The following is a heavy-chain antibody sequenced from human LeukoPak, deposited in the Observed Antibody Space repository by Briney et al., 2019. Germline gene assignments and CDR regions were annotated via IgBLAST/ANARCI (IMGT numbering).Heavy chain of an antibody. V-gene: IGHV3-49*04. CDR1: GFTFGDYA. J-gene: IGHJ4*02. CDR2: IRSKAYGGTT. D-gene: IGHD1-26*01. CDR3: TRAGGWEDFDY. Sequence: GGSLRLSCTASGFTFGDYAMSWVRQAPGKGLEWLGFIRSKAYGGTTEYAASVKGRFTISRDDSKSIAYLQMNSLKTEDTAVYYCTRAGGWEDFDYWGKGTLVTVSS.